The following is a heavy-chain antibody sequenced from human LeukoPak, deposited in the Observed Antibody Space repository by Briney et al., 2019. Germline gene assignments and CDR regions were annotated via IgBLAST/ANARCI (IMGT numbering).Heavy chain of an antibody. D-gene: IGHD3-10*01. J-gene: IGHJ6*02. V-gene: IGHV1-2*02. CDR3: ARDGALDV. CDR2: INPDSGDT. CDR1: GYTFTGYY. Sequence: ASVTVSCKASGYTFTGYYMHWVRQAPGQGLEWMGWINPDSGDTNCAQKFQGRVTLTRDTSISSAYMELSGLISDDTAVYYCARDGALDVWGQGTTVTVS.